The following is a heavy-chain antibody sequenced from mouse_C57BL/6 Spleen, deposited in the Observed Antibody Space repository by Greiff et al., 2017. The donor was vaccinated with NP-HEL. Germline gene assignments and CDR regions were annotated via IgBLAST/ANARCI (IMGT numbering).Heavy chain of an antibody. Sequence: QVQLQQSGAELVKPGASVKISCKASGYAFSSYWMNWVKQRPGKGLEWIGQIYPGDGDTNYNGKFKGKATLTADKSSSTAYMQLSSLTSEDSAVYCCARGGYDGYYYWYFDVWGTGTTVTVSS. D-gene: IGHD2-3*01. CDR3: ARGGYDGYYYWYFDV. V-gene: IGHV1-80*01. J-gene: IGHJ1*03. CDR2: IYPGDGDT. CDR1: GYAFSSYW.